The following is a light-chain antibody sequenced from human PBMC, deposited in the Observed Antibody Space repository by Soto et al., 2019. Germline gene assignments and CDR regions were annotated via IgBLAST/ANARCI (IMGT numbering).Light chain of an antibody. Sequence: QSALAQPPSVSAAPGQKVTISCSGSSSNIGNNYVSWYQQLPGTAPKLLIYENNKRPSGIPDRFSGSKSGTSATLGITGLQTGDEADYYCGTWDSSLSVVVFGGGTKVT. CDR3: GTWDSSLSVVV. CDR1: SSNIGNNY. J-gene: IGLJ2*01. CDR2: ENN. V-gene: IGLV1-51*02.